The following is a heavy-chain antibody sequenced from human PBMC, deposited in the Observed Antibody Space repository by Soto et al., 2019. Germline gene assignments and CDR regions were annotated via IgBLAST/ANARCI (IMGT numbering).Heavy chain of an antibody. V-gene: IGHV3-30*04. CDR3: AKDATAYGVYEFDS. CDR1: ESTVNNFA. J-gene: IGHJ4*02. CDR2: IGFDGGNK. Sequence: QVQLVQSGGGVVQPGGSLRLSCEASESTVNNFAMHWVRQAPGKGLEWLAVIGFDGGNKYYADSVKDRFITSRDKSRNTLYLQMDSLRAEDTALYYCAKDATAYGVYEFDSWGQGTQVIVSS. D-gene: IGHD4-17*01.